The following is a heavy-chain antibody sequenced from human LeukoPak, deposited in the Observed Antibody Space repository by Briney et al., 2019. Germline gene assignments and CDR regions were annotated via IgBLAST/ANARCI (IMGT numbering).Heavy chain of an antibody. D-gene: IGHD3-9*01. V-gene: IGHV3-48*03. CDR1: GFTFSSYE. CDR2: ISSSGSTI. J-gene: IGHJ5*02. CDR3: ARANDILTGPLNWFDP. Sequence: GGSLRLSCAASGFTFSSYEMNWVRQAPGKGLEWVSYISSSGSTIYYADSVKGRFTISRDNVKNSLYLQMNSLRAEDTAVYYCARANDILTGPLNWFDPWGQGTLVTVSS.